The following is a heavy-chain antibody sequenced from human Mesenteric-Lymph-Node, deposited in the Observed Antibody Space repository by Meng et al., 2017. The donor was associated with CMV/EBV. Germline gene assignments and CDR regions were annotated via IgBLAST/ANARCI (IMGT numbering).Heavy chain of an antibody. CDR3: ARGAYLYYDASGYKPPHDY. CDR2: INSDGSTT. D-gene: IGHD3-22*01. J-gene: IGHJ4*01. V-gene: IGHV3-74*01. Sequence: GGSLRLSCAASGFTFSSYWMHWVRQAPGEGLVWVSRINSDGSTTTYADSVKGRFTISRDNAKKTLYLQMNNLRAEDTAVYYCARGAYLYYDASGYKPPHDYWGHGTLVTVSS. CDR1: GFTFSSYW.